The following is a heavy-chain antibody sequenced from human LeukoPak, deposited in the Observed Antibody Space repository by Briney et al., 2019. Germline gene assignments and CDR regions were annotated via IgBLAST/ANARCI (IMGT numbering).Heavy chain of an antibody. CDR1: GFTVSRND. CDR3: LRQGVGAPPR. V-gene: IGHV3-53*04. J-gene: IGHJ4*02. CDR2: IYAGGYINP. Sequence: GGSLRLSCAASGFTVSRNDMSWVRQAPGKGLEWVSLIYAGGYINPYYADSVKGRFTGSRHDSKNTLDLQMNGLRADDTAVYYCLRQGVGAPPRWGQGTLVTVSS. D-gene: IGHD3-16*01.